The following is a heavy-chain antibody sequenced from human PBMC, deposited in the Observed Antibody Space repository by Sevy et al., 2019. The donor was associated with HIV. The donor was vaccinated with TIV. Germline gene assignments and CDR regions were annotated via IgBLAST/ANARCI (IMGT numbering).Heavy chain of an antibody. V-gene: IGHV3-21*01. J-gene: IGHJ4*02. CDR3: ARDALSGTSAY. CDR1: GFTFSAYV. Sequence: GGSLRLSCAASGFTFSAYVMNWVRQGPGKGLEWVSSISSSGRYIYYADSVQGRFTISRDNAEDSLYLHMNNLRAEDTAVYYCARDALSGTSAYWGQGTLVTVSS. CDR2: ISSSGRYI. D-gene: IGHD1-7*01.